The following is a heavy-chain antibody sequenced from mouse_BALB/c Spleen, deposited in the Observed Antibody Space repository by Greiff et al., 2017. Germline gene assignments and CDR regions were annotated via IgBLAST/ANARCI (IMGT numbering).Heavy chain of an antibody. Sequence: QVQLQQSGAELMKPGASVKISCKATGYTFSSYWIEWVKQRPGHGLEWIGEILPGSGSTNYNEKFKGKATFTADTSSNTAYMQLSSLTSEDSAVYYCARCDYGSNYAMDYWGQGTSVTVSS. J-gene: IGHJ4*01. CDR2: ILPGSGST. CDR1: GYTFSSYW. D-gene: IGHD1-1*01. V-gene: IGHV1-9*01. CDR3: ARCDYGSNYAMDY.